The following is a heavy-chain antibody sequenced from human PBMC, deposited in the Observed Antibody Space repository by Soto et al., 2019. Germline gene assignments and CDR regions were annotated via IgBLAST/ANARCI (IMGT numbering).Heavy chain of an antibody. CDR3: ARHLDEYSSESGFDD. CDR1: GYSFSSHW. Sequence: GESLKISCKGSGYSFSSHWIGWVRQMPGKGLEWMGIIYPGDSNIRYSPSFEGQIDMSADRSINTAYLWLSSLKASDTATYYCARHLDEYSSESGFDDWGQGTLVTVSS. V-gene: IGHV5-51*01. CDR2: IYPGDSNI. J-gene: IGHJ4*02. D-gene: IGHD6-25*01.